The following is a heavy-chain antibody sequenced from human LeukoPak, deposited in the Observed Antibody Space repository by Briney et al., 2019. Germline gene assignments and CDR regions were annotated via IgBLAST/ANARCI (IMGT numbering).Heavy chain of an antibody. J-gene: IGHJ4*02. CDR1: GYTFTSYD. CDR2: INPNSGGT. Sequence: ASVKVSCKASGYTFTSYDINWVRQAPGQGLEWMGLINPNSGGTNYAQKFQGRVTMTRDTSISIAYMELSRLRSDDTAVYYCTREISIAAAGTLDFDYWGQGTLVTVSS. V-gene: IGHV1-2*02. CDR3: TREISIAAAGTLDFDY. D-gene: IGHD6-13*01.